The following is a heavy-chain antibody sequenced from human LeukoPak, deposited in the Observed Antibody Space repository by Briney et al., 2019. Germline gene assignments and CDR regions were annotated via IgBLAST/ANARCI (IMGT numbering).Heavy chain of an antibody. Sequence: GGSLRLSCAASGFTFSSYGMHWVRQAPGKGLEWVAVISYDGSNKYYADSVKGRFTISRDNSKNTLYLQMNSPRAEDTAVYYCAKGASYYYDSSGYADAFDIWGQGTMVTVSS. D-gene: IGHD3-22*01. V-gene: IGHV3-30*18. J-gene: IGHJ3*02. CDR3: AKGASYYYDSSGYADAFDI. CDR2: ISYDGSNK. CDR1: GFTFSSYG.